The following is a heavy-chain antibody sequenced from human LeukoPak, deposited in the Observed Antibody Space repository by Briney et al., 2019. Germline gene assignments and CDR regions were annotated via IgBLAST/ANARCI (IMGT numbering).Heavy chain of an antibody. Sequence: ASVKVSCKASGYRFNGYEIYWVRQAPGQGLEWMGWVDPNSGGTNYAQKFQGRVTITADESTSTAYMELSSLRSEDTAVYYCARDQGVYYYGSGILTGLHYYGMDVWGQGTTVTVSS. J-gene: IGHJ6*02. CDR2: VDPNSGGT. V-gene: IGHV1-2*02. D-gene: IGHD3-10*01. CDR1: GYRFNGYE. CDR3: ARDQGVYYYGSGILTGLHYYGMDV.